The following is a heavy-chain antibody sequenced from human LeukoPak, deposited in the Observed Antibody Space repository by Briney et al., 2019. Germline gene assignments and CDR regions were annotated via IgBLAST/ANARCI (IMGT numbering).Heavy chain of an antibody. J-gene: IGHJ4*02. CDR2: IYYSGST. D-gene: IGHD6-19*01. CDR1: GASISSCY. Sequence: WETLSLTCPLYGASISSCYCSSVRQHPGKGQEWNGYIYYSGSTNYNPSLKSRVTISVDTSKNQFSLKLSSVTAADTAVYYCARASQIAVIDYWGQGTLVTVSS. CDR3: ARASQIAVIDY. V-gene: IGHV4-59*08.